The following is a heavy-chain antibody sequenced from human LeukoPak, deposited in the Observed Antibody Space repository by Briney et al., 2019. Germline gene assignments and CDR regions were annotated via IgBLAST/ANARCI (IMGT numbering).Heavy chain of an antibody. Sequence: GTLSLTCAVSGGSISSSNWWSWVRQAPGKGLEWVANIKQDGSEKYYVDSVKGRFTISRDNAKNSLYLQMNSLRVEDTAVYYCASVRYFDWLQSDYWGQGTLVTVSS. D-gene: IGHD3-9*01. CDR3: ASVRYFDWLQSDY. CDR1: GGSISSSNW. CDR2: IKQDGSEK. V-gene: IGHV3-7*01. J-gene: IGHJ4*02.